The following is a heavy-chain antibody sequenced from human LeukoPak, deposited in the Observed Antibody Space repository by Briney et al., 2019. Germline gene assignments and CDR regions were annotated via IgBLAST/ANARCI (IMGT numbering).Heavy chain of an antibody. CDR1: GGSISSYY. Sequence: ETLSLTCTVSGGSISSYYWSWIRQPPGKGLEWVSFIYSDNTHYSDSVKGRFTISRDNSKNTLYLQMNSLRAEDTAVYYCAKAIIVGATTFRVAAFDIWGQGTMVTVSS. CDR2: IYSDNT. J-gene: IGHJ3*02. D-gene: IGHD1-26*01. V-gene: IGHV3-53*01. CDR3: AKAIIVGATTFRVAAFDI.